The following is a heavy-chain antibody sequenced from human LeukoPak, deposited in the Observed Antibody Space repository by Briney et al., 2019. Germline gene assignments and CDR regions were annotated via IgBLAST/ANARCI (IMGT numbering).Heavy chain of an antibody. CDR2: INPNSGGT. CDR1: GYTFTGYY. D-gene: IGHD2-2*01. V-gene: IGHV1-2*02. J-gene: IGHJ4*02. Sequence: ASVKVSCKASGYTFTGYYMHWVRQAPGEGLEWMGWINPNSGGTNYAQKFQGRVTMTRDTSISTAYMELSRLRSEDTALYYCARGGVVVPAQLNDYWGQGTLVTVSS. CDR3: ARGGVVVPAQLNDY.